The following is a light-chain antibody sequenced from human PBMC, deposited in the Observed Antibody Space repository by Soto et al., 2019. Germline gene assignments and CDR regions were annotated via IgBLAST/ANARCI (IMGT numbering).Light chain of an antibody. J-gene: IGLJ1*01. CDR1: SSDVGGYNY. V-gene: IGLV2-14*03. CDR3: SSYTSSSTPYV. Sequence: QSALTQPASVSGSPGQSITISCTGTSSDVGGYNYVSWYQHHPGKAPKLMIYGVSNRPSGVSNRFSGSKSGNTASLTISGLQTEDEADYFCSSYTSSSTPYVFGTGTKVTVL. CDR2: GVS.